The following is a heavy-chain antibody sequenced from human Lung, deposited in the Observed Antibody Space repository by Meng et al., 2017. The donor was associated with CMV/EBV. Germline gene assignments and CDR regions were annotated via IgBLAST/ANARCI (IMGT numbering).Heavy chain of an antibody. CDR2: INPNSGDT. J-gene: IGHJ6*02. CDR1: GYNXTGYY. Sequence: ASXXVSXKASGYNXTGYYMHWVRQAPGQGLEWIGWINPNSGDTNYAQKFQGRVTMTGDTSITTAYMELSRLRSDDMAVYYCARVKRYCTGCSCSSTGYYGMDVXGQGXTVTVSS. V-gene: IGHV1-2*02. CDR3: ARVKRYCTGCSCSSTGYYGMDV. D-gene: IGHD2-15*01.